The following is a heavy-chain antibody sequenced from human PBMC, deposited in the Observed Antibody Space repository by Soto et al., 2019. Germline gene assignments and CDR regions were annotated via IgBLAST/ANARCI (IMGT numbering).Heavy chain of an antibody. V-gene: IGHV3-23*01. CDR1: GFSFRTYA. CDR2: ISDSGTRT. D-gene: IGHD3-10*02. Sequence: GGSLRLSCTASGFSFRTYAMSWVRQAPGKGLEWVSTISDSGTRTYYADSVKGRFAVSRDNSRDIFYVQMNSLRADDTAIYFCVKDRGPVFGDYWGQGTLVTVSS. J-gene: IGHJ4*02. CDR3: VKDRGPVFGDY.